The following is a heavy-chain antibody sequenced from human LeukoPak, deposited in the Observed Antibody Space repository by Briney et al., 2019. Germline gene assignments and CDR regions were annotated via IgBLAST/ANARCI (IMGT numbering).Heavy chain of an antibody. J-gene: IGHJ6*03. V-gene: IGHV3-30*02. D-gene: IGHD1-26*01. CDR3: AMGPITTAPCYMDV. CDR1: GFTFSNYG. CDR2: IRYDGSNK. Sequence: PGGSLRLSCAASGFTFSNYGMHWVRQAPGKGLEWVTFIRYDGSNKYYADSVKGRFTISRDNSKNTVYLQMNSLRAEDTAVYYCAMGPITTAPCYMDVWGKGTTVTVSS.